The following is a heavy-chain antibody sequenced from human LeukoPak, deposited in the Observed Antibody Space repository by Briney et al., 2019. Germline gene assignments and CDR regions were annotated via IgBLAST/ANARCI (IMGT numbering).Heavy chain of an antibody. V-gene: IGHV1-18*01. CDR1: GYTFTSYG. D-gene: IGHD2-2*01. CDR3: ARDVVVVPAVTTRGDAFDI. J-gene: IGHJ3*02. Sequence: ASVKVSCKASGYTFTSYGISWVRQAPGQGLEWMGWISAYNGNTNYAQKLQGRVTMTTDTSTSTAYMELRSLRSDDPAVYYCARDVVVVPAVTTRGDAFDIWGQGTMVTVSS. CDR2: ISAYNGNT.